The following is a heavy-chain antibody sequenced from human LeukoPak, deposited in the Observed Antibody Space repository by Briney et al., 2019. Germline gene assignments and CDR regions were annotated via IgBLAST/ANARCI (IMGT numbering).Heavy chain of an antibody. CDR1: GGSISSYY. J-gene: IGHJ1*01. D-gene: IGHD3-10*02. CDR3: VRSPPFTMFYQY. CDR2: IDTSGST. V-gene: IGHV4-4*07. Sequence: SETLSLTWTVSGGSISSYYWSWIRQPAGKGLEWIGHIDTSGSTNYNPSLKSRVTMSVDTSKNQLSLKLTSVTAADTAVYYCVRSPPFTMFYQYWGQGTLVTVSS.